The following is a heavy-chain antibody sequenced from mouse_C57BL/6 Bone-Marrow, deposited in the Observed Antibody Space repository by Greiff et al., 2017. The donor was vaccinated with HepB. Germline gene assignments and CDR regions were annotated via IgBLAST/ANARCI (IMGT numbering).Heavy chain of an antibody. Sequence: EVKLVESGGDLVKPGGSLKLSCAASGFTFSSYGMSWVRQTPDKRLEWVATICSGGSYTYYPDSVKGRSTISRDNSKNTLYLQMSSLKSEDTARYYCAIHYGYYGYWGQGTTLTVSS. J-gene: IGHJ2*01. CDR3: AIHYGYYGY. CDR2: ICSGGSYT. D-gene: IGHD2-3*01. V-gene: IGHV5-6*01. CDR1: GFTFSSYG.